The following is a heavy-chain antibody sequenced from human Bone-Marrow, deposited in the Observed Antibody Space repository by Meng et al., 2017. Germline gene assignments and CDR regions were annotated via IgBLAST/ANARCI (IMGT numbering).Heavy chain of an antibody. CDR2: TSYDGSNK. CDR3: ASSIATRPVADY. J-gene: IGHJ4*02. Sequence: QVQLVESGGGVVQPGRSLSLSCVASGFTFSTYGMHWVRQAPGKGLEWVAVTSYDGSNKYFGDSVKGRFTISRDNSKNTLYLQMNSLRAEDTAMYYCASSIATRPVADYWGQGTLVTVSS. D-gene: IGHD6-6*01. CDR1: GFTFSTYG. V-gene: IGHV3-30*03.